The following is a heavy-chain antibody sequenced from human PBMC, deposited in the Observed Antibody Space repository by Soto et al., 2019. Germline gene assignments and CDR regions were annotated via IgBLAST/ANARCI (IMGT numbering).Heavy chain of an antibody. V-gene: IGHV3-23*01. CDR1: GFTFSSYA. CDR3: AKKRDAIAVAGTDGGFDY. D-gene: IGHD6-19*01. CDR2: ISGSGGST. J-gene: IGHJ4*02. Sequence: GGSLRLSCAASGFTFSSYAMSWVRQAPGKGLEWVSAISGSGGSTYYADSVEGRFTISRDNSKNTLYLQMNSLRAEDTAVYYCAKKRDAIAVAGTDGGFDYWGQGTLVT.